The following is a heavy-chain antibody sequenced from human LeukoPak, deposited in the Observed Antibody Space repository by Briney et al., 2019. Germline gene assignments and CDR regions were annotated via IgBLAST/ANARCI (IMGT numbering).Heavy chain of an antibody. Sequence: SETLSLTCAVYGGSFSGYYWSWIRQPPGKGLEWIGEINHSGSTNYNPSLKSRATISVDTSKNQFSLKLSSVTAADTAVYYCARGIGYCSSTSCYGGWFDPWGQGTLVTVSS. V-gene: IGHV4-34*01. CDR2: INHSGST. D-gene: IGHD2-2*01. CDR3: ARGIGYCSSTSCYGGWFDP. J-gene: IGHJ5*02. CDR1: GGSFSGYY.